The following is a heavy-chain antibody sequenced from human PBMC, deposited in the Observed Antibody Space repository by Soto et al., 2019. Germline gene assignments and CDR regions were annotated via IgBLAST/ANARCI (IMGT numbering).Heavy chain of an antibody. CDR1: GFTFSSYG. V-gene: IGHV3-33*01. CDR2: IWYDGSNK. Sequence: GGSLRLSCAASGFTFSSYGMHWVRQAPGKGLEWVAVIWYDGSNKYYADSVKGRFTISRDNSKNTLYLQMNSLRAEDTAVYYCARDFEFRKPDILTVYSIWGQGTMVTVPS. D-gene: IGHD3-9*01. CDR3: ARDFEFRKPDILTVYSI. J-gene: IGHJ3*02.